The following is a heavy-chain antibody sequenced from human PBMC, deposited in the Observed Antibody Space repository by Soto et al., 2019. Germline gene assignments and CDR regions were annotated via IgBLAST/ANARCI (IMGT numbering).Heavy chain of an antibody. CDR1: GYSCTIYW. J-gene: IGHJ4*02. CDR2: IDPSDSYT. V-gene: IGHV5-10-1*01. CDR3: ASLIYDSSGYYWAPYYFDY. D-gene: IGHD3-22*01. Sequence: GESKKISYNGSGYSCTIYWSSWVRQMPGKGLEWMGRIDPSDSYTNYSPSFQGHVTISADKSISTAYLQWSSLKASDTAMYYCASLIYDSSGYYWAPYYFDYWGQGTLVTVPS.